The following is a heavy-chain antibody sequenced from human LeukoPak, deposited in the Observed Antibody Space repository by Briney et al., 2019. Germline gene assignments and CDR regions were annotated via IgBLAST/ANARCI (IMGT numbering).Heavy chain of an antibody. CDR3: ARAKSSTNSYYYYYMDV. Sequence: GASVKVSCKASGGTFSSYAISWVRQAPGQGLEWMGGIIPIFGTANYAQKFQGRVTITTDESTSTAYMELSSLRSEDTAVYYCARAKSSTNSYYYYYMDVWGKGTTVTVYS. D-gene: IGHD6-13*01. CDR1: GGTFSSYA. CDR2: IIPIFGTA. V-gene: IGHV1-69*05. J-gene: IGHJ6*03.